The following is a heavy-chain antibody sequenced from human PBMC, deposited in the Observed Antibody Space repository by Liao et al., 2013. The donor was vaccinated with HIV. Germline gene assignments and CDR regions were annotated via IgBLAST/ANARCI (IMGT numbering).Heavy chain of an antibody. V-gene: IGHV4-61*02. CDR3: ASAAYPSPPLGRMFLYI. Sequence: QVQLQESGPGLVKPSQTLSLTCTVSGGSINSGSYYWNWIRQPAGKGLDWIGRIYTSGTTNYNPSLKNRITISVDTSKNQFSLKLSSVTAADTAVYYCASAAYPSPPLGRMFLYIWGQGTMVTVSS. J-gene: IGHJ3*02. D-gene: IGHD7-27*01. CDR2: IYTSGTT. CDR1: GGSINSGSYY.